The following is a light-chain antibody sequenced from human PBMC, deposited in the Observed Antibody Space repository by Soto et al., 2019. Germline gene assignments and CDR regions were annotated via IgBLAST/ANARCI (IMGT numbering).Light chain of an antibody. CDR3: QQNFSIPIT. CDR1: QSTSTY. V-gene: IGKV1-39*01. J-gene: IGKJ5*01. Sequence: DIQMTQSPSSRSASVGDRVTITCRASQSTSTYLNWYHQKPGKAPDLLIYAASSLKSGVPSRFSGSGSGTHFTLTITGLQPADFATYYCQQNFSIPITFGQGTRLEI. CDR2: AAS.